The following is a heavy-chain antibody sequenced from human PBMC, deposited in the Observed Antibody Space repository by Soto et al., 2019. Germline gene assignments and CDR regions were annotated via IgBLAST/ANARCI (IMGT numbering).Heavy chain of an antibody. CDR3: ARVFAVVPAARAYYYYYMDV. J-gene: IGHJ6*03. D-gene: IGHD2-2*01. Sequence: PGGSLRLSCAASGLTFSSYSMNWVRQAPGKGLEWVSYISSSSSTIYYADSVKGRFTVSRDNAKNSLFLEMSSLRGEDAAVYYCARVFAVVPAARAYYYYYMDVWGKGTTVTVSS. CDR2: ISSSSSTI. CDR1: GLTFSSYS. V-gene: IGHV3-48*01.